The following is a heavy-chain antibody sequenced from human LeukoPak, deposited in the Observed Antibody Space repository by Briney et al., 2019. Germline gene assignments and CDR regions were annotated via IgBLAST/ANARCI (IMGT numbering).Heavy chain of an antibody. CDR1: RFTFSNYG. J-gene: IGHJ4*02. CDR3: AKGHSSSWSIFDY. D-gene: IGHD6-13*01. CDR2: ISGTYTST. V-gene: IGHV3-23*01. Sequence: GGSLRLSCAASRFTFSNYGMGWVRQAPGKGLEWVSSISGTYTSTYYADSVKGRFTISRDNSKNTLYLQMNSLRADDTAVYHCAKGHSSSWSIFDYWGQGTLVTVSS.